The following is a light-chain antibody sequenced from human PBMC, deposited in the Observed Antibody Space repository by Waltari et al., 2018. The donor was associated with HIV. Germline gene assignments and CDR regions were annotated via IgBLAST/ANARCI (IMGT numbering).Light chain of an antibody. CDR2: DSS. CDR1: QSIGSY. V-gene: IGKV3-11*01. J-gene: IGKJ4*01. CDR3: HQRSNWPLT. Sequence: EIVLTQSQDTLSLSAGKRATLSCTASQSIGSYLASYQQKPGQAPRLLIYDSSNRASGIPARFSGSGSGTDFTLTISSLEPEDFAVYYCHQRSNWPLTFGGGTKVEI.